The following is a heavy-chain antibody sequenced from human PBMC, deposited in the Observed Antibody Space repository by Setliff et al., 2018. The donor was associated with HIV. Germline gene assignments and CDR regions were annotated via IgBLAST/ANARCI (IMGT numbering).Heavy chain of an antibody. V-gene: IGHV4-39*01. D-gene: IGHD6-6*01. CDR1: GGSISSSSYY. CDR3: ARHDGMKAARRYNNDYMDV. CDR2: IYYSGST. Sequence: SETLSLTCTVSGGSISSSSYYWGWIRQPPGKGLEWIGSIYYSGSTYSNPSLKSRVTISVDTSKNQFSLKLSSVTAADTAVYDCARHDGMKAARRYNNDYMDVWGKGTTVTVSS. J-gene: IGHJ6*03.